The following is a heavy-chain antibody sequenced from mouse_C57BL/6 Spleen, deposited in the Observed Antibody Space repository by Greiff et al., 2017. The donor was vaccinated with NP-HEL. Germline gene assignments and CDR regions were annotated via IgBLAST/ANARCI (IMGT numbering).Heavy chain of an antibody. Sequence: VQLQQSGPELVKPGASVKMSCKASGYTFTDYNMHWVKQSHGKSLEWIGYINPNNGGTSYNQKFKGKATLTVNKSSSTAYMELRSLTSEDSAVYYCASYSNYENAMDYWGQGTSVTVSS. D-gene: IGHD2-5*01. J-gene: IGHJ4*01. CDR3: ASYSNYENAMDY. CDR2: INPNNGGT. CDR1: GYTFTDYN. V-gene: IGHV1-22*01.